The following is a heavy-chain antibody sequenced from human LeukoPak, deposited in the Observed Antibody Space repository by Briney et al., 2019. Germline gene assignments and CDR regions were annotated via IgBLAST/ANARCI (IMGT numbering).Heavy chain of an antibody. D-gene: IGHD3-10*01. CDR3: ARALYYYGSGSYLY. CDR1: GGSFSGYY. CDR2: INHSGST. V-gene: IGHV4-34*01. Sequence: SETLSLTCAVYGGSFSGYYWSWIRQPPGKGLEWIGEINHSGSTNYNPSLKGRVTISVDTSKNQFSLKLSSETAADTAVYYCARALYYYGSGSYLYWGQGTLVTVSS. J-gene: IGHJ4*02.